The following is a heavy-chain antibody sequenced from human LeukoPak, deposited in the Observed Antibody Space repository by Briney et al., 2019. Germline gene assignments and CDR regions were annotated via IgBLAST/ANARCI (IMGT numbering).Heavy chain of an antibody. Sequence: ASVKVSCKASGYTFTSYDINWVRQAPGQGLEWMGIINPSGGSTSYAQKFQGRVTMTRDTSTSTVYMELSSLRSEDTAVYYCARQDGYNSFDYWGQGTLVTVSS. D-gene: IGHD5-24*01. J-gene: IGHJ4*02. V-gene: IGHV1-46*01. CDR2: INPSGGST. CDR1: GYTFTSYD. CDR3: ARQDGYNSFDY.